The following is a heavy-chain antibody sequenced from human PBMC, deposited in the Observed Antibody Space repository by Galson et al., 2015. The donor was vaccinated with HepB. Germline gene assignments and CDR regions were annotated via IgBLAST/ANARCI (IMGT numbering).Heavy chain of an antibody. CDR1: GSTFTSYG. V-gene: IGHV3-30*18. CDR3: AKDQGITFGGVTSAHYFDY. CDR2: ISYDGSNK. Sequence: SCKASGSTFTSYGMHWVRQAPGKGLEWVAVISYDGSNKYYADSVKGRFTISRDNSKNTLYLQMNSLRAEDTAVYYCAKDQGITFGGVTSAHYFDYWGQGTLVTVSS. J-gene: IGHJ4*02. D-gene: IGHD3-16*01.